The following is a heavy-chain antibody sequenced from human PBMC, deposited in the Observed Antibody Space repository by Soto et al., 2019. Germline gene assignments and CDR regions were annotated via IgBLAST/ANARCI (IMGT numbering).Heavy chain of an antibody. CDR2: IDPSDSYT. CDR3: AQKPDSSGYSFDY. Sequence: RESLKISCKGSGYSFTSYWISWVRQMPGKGLEWMGRIDPSDSYTNYSPSFQGHVTISADKSISTAYLQWSSLKASDTAMYYCAQKPDSSGYSFDYWGQRNLVTVSS. D-gene: IGHD3-22*01. J-gene: IGHJ4*02. V-gene: IGHV5-10-1*01. CDR1: GYSFTSYW.